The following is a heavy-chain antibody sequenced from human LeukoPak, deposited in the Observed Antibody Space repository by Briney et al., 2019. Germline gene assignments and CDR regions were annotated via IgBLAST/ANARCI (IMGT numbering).Heavy chain of an antibody. CDR1: GGSISSYY. Sequence: SETLSLTCTVSGGSISSYYWSLIRQPPGKGLEWIGEINHSGSTNYNPSLKSRVTISVDTSKNQFSLKLSSVTAADTAVYYCARGLRYFDWLFRPSLDYWGQGTLVTVSS. V-gene: IGHV4-34*01. CDR3: ARGLRYFDWLFRPSLDY. J-gene: IGHJ4*02. D-gene: IGHD3-9*01. CDR2: INHSGST.